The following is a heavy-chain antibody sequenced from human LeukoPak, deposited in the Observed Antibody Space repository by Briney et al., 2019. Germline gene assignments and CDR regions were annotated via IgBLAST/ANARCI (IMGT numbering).Heavy chain of an antibody. V-gene: IGHV5-51*01. CDR2: IYPGDSDT. J-gene: IGHJ4*02. Sequence: GESLKISCKGSGYSFTSYWIGWVRQMPGKGLEWMGIIYPGDSDTRYSPSFQGQVTISADKSISTAHLQWSSLKASDTAMYYCARHVHCGGDCYPYYFDYWGQGTLVTVSS. CDR1: GYSFTSYW. CDR3: ARHVHCGGDCYPYYFDY. D-gene: IGHD2-21*01.